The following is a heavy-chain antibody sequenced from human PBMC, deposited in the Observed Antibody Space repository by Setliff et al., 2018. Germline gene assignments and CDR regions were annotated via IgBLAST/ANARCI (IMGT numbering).Heavy chain of an antibody. J-gene: IGHJ6*03. Sequence: SETLSLTCAVYGGSFSGYYWSWLRQPPGKGLEWIGEINHSGSTNYNPSLKSRVTIAVDTSKNQFSLKLSSVTAADTAVYYCARLGGSSGSGGFYYYYYYMDVWGKGTKVTVSS. CDR1: GGSFSGYY. CDR3: ARLGGSSGSGGFYYYYYYMDV. V-gene: IGHV4-34*01. CDR2: INHSGST. D-gene: IGHD3-16*01.